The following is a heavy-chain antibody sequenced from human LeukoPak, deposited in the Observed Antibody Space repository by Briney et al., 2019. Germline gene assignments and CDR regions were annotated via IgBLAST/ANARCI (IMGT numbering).Heavy chain of an antibody. CDR1: GGSIRGGTYY. V-gene: IGHV4-39*01. CDR2: VSYSGTT. J-gene: IGHJ5*01. Sequence: SETLSLTCTVSGGSIRGGTYYWGWIRQPPGKGLEWIGTVSYSGTTYYKSSLKSRVTISVDTSKNQFSLYLNSVTAADTAVYYCARHGGYIFLNWFDPWGQGTLVTVSS. CDR3: ARHGGYIFLNWFDP. D-gene: IGHD6-19*01.